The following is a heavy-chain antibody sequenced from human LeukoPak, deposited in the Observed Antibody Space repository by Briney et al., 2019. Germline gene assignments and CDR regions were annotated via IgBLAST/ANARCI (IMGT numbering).Heavy chain of an antibody. CDR3: ARVYYDSSGYWADAFDI. V-gene: IGHV1-46*01. D-gene: IGHD3-22*01. CDR2: INPNGGST. Sequence: ASVKVSCKASGYTFTSYYMHWVRQAPGQGLEWMGIINPNGGSTSYAQKFQGRVTMTRDTSTSTVYMELSSLRSEDTAVYYCARVYYDSSGYWADAFDIWGQGTMVTVSS. CDR1: GYTFTSYY. J-gene: IGHJ3*02.